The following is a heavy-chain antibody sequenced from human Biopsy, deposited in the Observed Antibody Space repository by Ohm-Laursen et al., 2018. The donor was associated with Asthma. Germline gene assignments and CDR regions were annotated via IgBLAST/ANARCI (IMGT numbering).Heavy chain of an antibody. V-gene: IGHV1-24*01. CDR1: GYSLTDLS. Sequence: ASVKVSCKISGYSLTDLSMHWVRQAPGQGLEWMGGHDHEQGGTVNAWRFQGRVTMTEDTSTDTAYMELSSLSSDDTAVYYCASDFPKDYVRYNFQFWGQGTLVTVSS. D-gene: IGHD4-17*01. CDR2: HDHEQGGT. CDR3: ASDFPKDYVRYNFQF. J-gene: IGHJ4*02.